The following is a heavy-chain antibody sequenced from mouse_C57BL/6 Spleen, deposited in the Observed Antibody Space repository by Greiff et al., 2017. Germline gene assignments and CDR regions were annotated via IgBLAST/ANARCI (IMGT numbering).Heavy chain of an antibody. V-gene: IGHV1-15*01. Sequence: VQLQQSGAELVRPGASVTLSCKASGYTFTDYEMHWVKQTPVHGLEWIGAIDPETGGTAYNQKFEGKAILTADKSSSTAYMELRSLTSEDSAVYYCTRDGYFLFDYWGQGTTLTVSS. CDR2: IDPETGGT. CDR1: GYTFTDYE. CDR3: TRDGYFLFDY. J-gene: IGHJ2*01. D-gene: IGHD2-3*01.